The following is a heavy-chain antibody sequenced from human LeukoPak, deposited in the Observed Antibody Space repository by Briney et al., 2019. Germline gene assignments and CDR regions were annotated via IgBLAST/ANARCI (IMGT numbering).Heavy chain of an antibody. J-gene: IGHJ4*02. V-gene: IGHV3-30*01. Sequence: WXRQAXGKGLKWVAVISCDGSNKYYADSVKGRFTISRDNPKNTLYLQMNRLTAEDTAVYYCARDRSSSGWYYFDYWGQGTLVTVSS. CDR2: ISCDGSNK. CDR3: ARDRSSSGWYYFDY. D-gene: IGHD6-19*01.